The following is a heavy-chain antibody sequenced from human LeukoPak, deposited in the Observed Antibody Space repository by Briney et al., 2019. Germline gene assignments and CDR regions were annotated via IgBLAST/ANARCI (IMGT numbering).Heavy chain of an antibody. CDR1: AFTFSDYS. D-gene: IGHD1-26*01. Sequence: GGSLRLSCAASAFTFSDYSMNWVRQAPGKGLEWVSYISGRSSTIYYADSVKGRFAISRDNAKNSMYLQMNSLRAEDTAVYYCARDRIKSGSYYFDYWGQGTLVTVSS. J-gene: IGHJ4*02. CDR3: ARDRIKSGSYYFDY. CDR2: ISGRSSTI. V-gene: IGHV3-48*01.